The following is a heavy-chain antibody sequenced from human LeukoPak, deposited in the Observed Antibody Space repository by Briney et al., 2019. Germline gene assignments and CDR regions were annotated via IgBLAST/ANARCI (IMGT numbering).Heavy chain of an antibody. CDR3: ARNDCSGGSCYGSWFDP. CDR2: IYYSGST. D-gene: IGHD2-15*01. V-gene: IGHV4-59*01. CDR1: GGSISSYY. J-gene: IGHJ5*02. Sequence: PSETLSLTCTVSGGSISSYYWSWIRQPPGKGLEWIGYIYYSGSTNYNPSLKSRVTISVDTSKNQFSLKLSSVTAADTAVYYCARNDCSGGSCYGSWFDPWGQGTLVTVSS.